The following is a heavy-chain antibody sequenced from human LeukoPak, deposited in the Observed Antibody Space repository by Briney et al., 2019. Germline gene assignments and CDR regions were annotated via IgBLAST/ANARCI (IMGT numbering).Heavy chain of an antibody. V-gene: IGHV3-33*01. D-gene: IGHD2-2*01. Sequence: GRTLRLSCAASGFTSSSYGMHWVRLAPGPGMGWVGVMWYDGSNKYYADTVQGRFTISRDNSKNTLYLQMSSLRAEDTAVYYCAREGPSSLVYGMDVWGKGTTVTVSS. CDR1: GFTSSSYG. J-gene: IGHJ6*01. CDR2: MWYDGSNK. CDR3: AREGPSSLVYGMDV.